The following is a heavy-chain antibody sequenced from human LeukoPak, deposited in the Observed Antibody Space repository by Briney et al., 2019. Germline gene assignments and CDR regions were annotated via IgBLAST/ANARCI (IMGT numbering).Heavy chain of an antibody. CDR3: ATDPRRITIFGVGNPRADV. CDR2: ISSSSSYI. V-gene: IGHV3-21*01. J-gene: IGHJ6*02. D-gene: IGHD3-3*01. Sequence: GGSLRLSCAASGFTFSSYSMNWVRQAPGKGLEWVLSISSSSSYIYYADSVKGRFTISRDNAKNSLYLQMNSLRAEDTAVYYCATDPRRITIFGVGNPRADVWGQGTTVTVSS. CDR1: GFTFSSYS.